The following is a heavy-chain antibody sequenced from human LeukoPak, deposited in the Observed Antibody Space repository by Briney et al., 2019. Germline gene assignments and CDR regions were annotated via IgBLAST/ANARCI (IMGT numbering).Heavy chain of an antibody. CDR3: ASEHRLQREYFDY. CDR1: GFTFSTYA. V-gene: IGHV3-23*01. CDR2: ISSNGGST. J-gene: IGHJ4*02. Sequence: GGSLRLSCAASGFTFSTYAMSWVRQAPGKGLEWVSAISSNGGSTYYADSVKGRFTISRDNSKNTLYLQMNSLRAEDTAVYYCASEHRLQREYFDYWGQGTLVTVSS. D-gene: IGHD4-11*01.